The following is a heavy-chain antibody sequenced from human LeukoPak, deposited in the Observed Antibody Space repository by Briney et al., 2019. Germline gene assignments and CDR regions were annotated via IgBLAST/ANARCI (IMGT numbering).Heavy chain of an antibody. CDR1: GFTFRTYY. J-gene: IGHJ4*02. CDR3: ARGKYSHQF. Sequence: PGGSRRLSCAASGFTFRTYYMNWVRQAPGKGLEWVANINQDGSEKYYVDSVKGRFSISRDNAKNSLSLQMNSLRAEDTAVYYCARGKYSHQFWGQGTLVTVSS. CDR2: INQDGSEK. D-gene: IGHD2-21*01. V-gene: IGHV3-7*04.